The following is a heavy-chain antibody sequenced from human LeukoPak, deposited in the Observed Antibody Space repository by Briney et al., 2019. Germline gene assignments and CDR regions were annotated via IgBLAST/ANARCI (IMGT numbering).Heavy chain of an antibody. CDR3: AKRGVVIRVILVGFHKEAYYFDS. CDR2: ISGSGGST. CDR1: GITLSNYG. D-gene: IGHD3-22*01. V-gene: IGHV3-23*01. J-gene: IGHJ4*02. Sequence: GGSLRLSCAVSGITLSNYGMSWVRQAPGKGLEWVAGISGSGGSTNYAGSVKGRFTISRDSRKNTLYLQMNSLRVEDTAVYFCAKRGVVIRVILVGFHKEAYYFDSWGQGALVTVSS.